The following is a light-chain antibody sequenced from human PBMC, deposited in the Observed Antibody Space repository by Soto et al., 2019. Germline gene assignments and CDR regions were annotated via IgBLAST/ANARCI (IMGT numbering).Light chain of an antibody. Sequence: EIVLTQSPATLSLSPGERATLSCRASQSVSSCLAWYQQKPGQAPGLLIYDASNRATGIPARFSGSGSGTDFTLTISSLEPEDFAVYYCQQRSNWPPITFGQGTRLEIK. CDR1: QSVSSC. CDR3: QQRSNWPPIT. J-gene: IGKJ5*01. CDR2: DAS. V-gene: IGKV3-11*01.